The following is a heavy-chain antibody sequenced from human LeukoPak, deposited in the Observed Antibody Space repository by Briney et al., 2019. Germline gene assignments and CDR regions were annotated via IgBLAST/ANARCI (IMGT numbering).Heavy chain of an antibody. J-gene: IGHJ6*02. CDR2: ISGSGGST. D-gene: IGHD3-10*01. CDR1: GFTFSSYA. CDR3: AKEATMVRGLNYYYYGMDV. Sequence: GGSLRLSCAASGFTFSSYAMSLVRQAPGKGLEWVSAISGSGGSTYYADSVKGRFTISRDNSRNTLYLQMNSLRAEDTAVYYCAKEATMVRGLNYYYYGMDVWGQGTTVTVSS. V-gene: IGHV3-23*01.